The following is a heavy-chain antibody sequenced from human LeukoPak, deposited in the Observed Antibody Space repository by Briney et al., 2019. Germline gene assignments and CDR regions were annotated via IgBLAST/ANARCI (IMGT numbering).Heavy chain of an antibody. CDR1: GFTFSSYW. CDR2: INSDGSRT. Sequence: PGGSLRLSCAASGFTFSSYWMHWVRQAPGKGLVWVSRINSDGSRTGYADFVKGRFTISRDNAKNTLYLQMNSLRAEDTAVYYCVELTSMVEHYWGQGTLVTVSS. J-gene: IGHJ4*02. V-gene: IGHV3-74*01. D-gene: IGHD3-10*01. CDR3: VELTSMVEHY.